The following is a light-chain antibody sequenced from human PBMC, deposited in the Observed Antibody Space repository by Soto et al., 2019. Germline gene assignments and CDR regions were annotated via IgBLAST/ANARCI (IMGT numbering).Light chain of an antibody. CDR2: DAS. V-gene: IGKV3-11*01. CDR1: QSVNVF. J-gene: IGKJ1*01. CDR3: QQTSAFPRT. Sequence: EIVLTQSPATLSLSPGERATLSCRASQSVNVFLAWYQQKPGQAPRLLIYDASKRATGIPARFSGSVSGTDFTLTISSLQPEDFATYYCQQTSAFPRTFGQGTKVDVK.